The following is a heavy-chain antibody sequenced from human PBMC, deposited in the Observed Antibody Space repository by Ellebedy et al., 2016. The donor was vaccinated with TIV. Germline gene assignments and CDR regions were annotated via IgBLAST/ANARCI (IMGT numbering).Heavy chain of an antibody. J-gene: IGHJ4*02. CDR1: ACRVSYYY. CDR2: INISGSDK. V-gene: IGHV3-11*06. Sequence: GESLKISCASSACRVSYYYMNWIRQVPRTGLEGRSYINISGSDKNYADPVKGRFTISRDNAKNSLYLEMNSLKVEDTAVYYCARGQAVAGSHFDYWGQGTLVTVSS. CDR3: ARGQAVAGSHFDY. D-gene: IGHD6-19*01.